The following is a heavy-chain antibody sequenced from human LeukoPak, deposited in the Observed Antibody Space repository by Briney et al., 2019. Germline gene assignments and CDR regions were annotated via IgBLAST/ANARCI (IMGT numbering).Heavy chain of an antibody. Sequence: SQTLSLTCAISGDSVSSNSAAWNWIRQSPSRGLEWLGRTYYRSTWYNDYAVSVKSRITINPDTSKNQFSLHLNSVTPEDTAVYYCARQYPLPAAAGHLGAFDIWGQGTMVTVSS. D-gene: IGHD6-13*01. CDR1: GDSVSSNSAA. J-gene: IGHJ3*02. V-gene: IGHV6-1*01. CDR2: TYYRSTWYN. CDR3: ARQYPLPAAAGHLGAFDI.